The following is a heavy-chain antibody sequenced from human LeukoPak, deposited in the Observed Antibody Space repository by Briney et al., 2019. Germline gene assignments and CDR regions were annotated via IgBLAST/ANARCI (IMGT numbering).Heavy chain of an antibody. CDR1: GGSISSSGYY. CDR3: ARLRDGRWLLEY. Sequence: SETLSLTCTASGGSISSSGYYWGWIRQPPGKGLGWIASINYSGTTYYNPSLKSRVTMSEDRSKNQFSLKLSSVTAADTAVYYCARLRDGRWLLEYWGQGTLVTVSS. CDR2: INYSGTT. J-gene: IGHJ4*02. D-gene: IGHD5-24*01. V-gene: IGHV4-39*01.